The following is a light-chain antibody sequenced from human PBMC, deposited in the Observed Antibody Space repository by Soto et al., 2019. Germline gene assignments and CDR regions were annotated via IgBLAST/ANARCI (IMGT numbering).Light chain of an antibody. V-gene: IGLV2-14*01. CDR1: SKEICGYNY. J-gene: IGLJ1*01. Sequence: QSVLTQPASVSWSPGQSITISCTGNSKEICGYNYVSWYQQHPGKAPKLMIYDVSNRPSGVSNRFSGSKSGNTASLTISGLQAEDEADYYCSSYTSSSTPFYVFGTGTKVTVL. CDR3: SSYTSSSTPFYV. CDR2: DVS.